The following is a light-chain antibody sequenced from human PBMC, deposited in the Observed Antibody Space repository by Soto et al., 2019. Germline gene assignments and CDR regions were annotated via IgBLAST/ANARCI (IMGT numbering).Light chain of an antibody. J-gene: IGKJ4*01. V-gene: IGKV1-6*01. Sequence: AIQMTQSPSSLSASVGDRVTITCRASQGIRDDLGWYQQKPGKAPKLLIYSASSLQSGVPSRFSGSGSGTDFTLTISSLQPEDFATYYCLQDYNYPRTFGGGTKVDIK. CDR2: SAS. CDR1: QGIRDD. CDR3: LQDYNYPRT.